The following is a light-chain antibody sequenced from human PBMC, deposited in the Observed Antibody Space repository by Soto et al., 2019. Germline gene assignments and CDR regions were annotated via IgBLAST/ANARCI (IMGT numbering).Light chain of an antibody. CDR3: NSFAGTRGYV. J-gene: IGLJ1*01. CDR1: SSDVGVNNH. V-gene: IGLV2-14*01. Sequence: QSVLTQPASVSGSPGQSITISYAGTSSDVGVNNHVSWYQQHPAKSPKLIIYGVTNRPSGVSYRFSGSKSGNTASLTISGLQAEDEADYYCNSFAGTRGYVFGTGTKVTVL. CDR2: GVT.